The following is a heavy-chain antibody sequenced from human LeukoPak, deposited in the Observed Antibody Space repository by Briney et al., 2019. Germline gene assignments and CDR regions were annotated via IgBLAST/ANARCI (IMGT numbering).Heavy chain of an antibody. CDR1: GFTFSNAW. CDR2: IKSKTDGGTT. Sequence: GGSLRLSCAASGFTFSNAWMSWVRQAPGKGLEWVGRIKSKTDGGTTDYAAPVKGRFTISRDDSKNTLYLQMNSLKTEDTAVYYCTTVRQLVNYYYYYYMDVWGKGTTVTVSS. D-gene: IGHD6-13*01. J-gene: IGHJ6*03. V-gene: IGHV3-15*01. CDR3: TTVRQLVNYYYYYYMDV.